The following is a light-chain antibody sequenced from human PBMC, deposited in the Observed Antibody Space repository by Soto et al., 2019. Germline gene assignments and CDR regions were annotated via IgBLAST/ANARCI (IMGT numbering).Light chain of an antibody. CDR3: MQTAHWPYT. Sequence: DVVMTQSPLSLPVTLGQSASISCTSSQSLVYADGNTYLNWLQQRPGQSPRRLIYKVSNRDSGVPDRFSGSASGSEFTLTISRVEAEDIGVYYCMQTAHWPYTFGRGTKLEIK. CDR2: KVS. J-gene: IGKJ2*01. V-gene: IGKV2-30*01. CDR1: QSLVYADGNTY.